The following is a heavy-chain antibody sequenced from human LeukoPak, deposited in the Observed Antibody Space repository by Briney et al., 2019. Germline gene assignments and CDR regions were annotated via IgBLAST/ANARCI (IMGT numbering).Heavy chain of an antibody. CDR3: AAGTGFLTGYFAAFDI. Sequence: SVKVSCKASGGTFSSYTINWVRQAPRQGLEWMGGIIPIFGSANYAQKFQGRVTITADESTSTAYMELSSLRSEDTAVYYCAAGTGFLTGYFAAFDIWGQRTMVTVSS. V-gene: IGHV1-69*13. CDR2: IIPIFGSA. D-gene: IGHD3-9*01. CDR1: GGTFSSYT. J-gene: IGHJ3*02.